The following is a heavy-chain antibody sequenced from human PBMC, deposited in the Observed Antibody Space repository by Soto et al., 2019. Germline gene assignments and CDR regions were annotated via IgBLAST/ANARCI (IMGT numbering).Heavy chain of an antibody. Sequence: EVQLVESGGGLIQPGGSLRLSCAASGFSVSSHQMSWVRQAPGKGLDWVSVLSSGGSTYYADSVKGRFTFSRDNSKNSLYLQMNSLRVEDTASYYCARGGSFDIWGQGKMLTVSS. CDR2: LSSGGST. D-gene: IGHD2-15*01. CDR3: ARGGSFDI. J-gene: IGHJ3*02. CDR1: GFSVSSHQ. V-gene: IGHV3-53*01.